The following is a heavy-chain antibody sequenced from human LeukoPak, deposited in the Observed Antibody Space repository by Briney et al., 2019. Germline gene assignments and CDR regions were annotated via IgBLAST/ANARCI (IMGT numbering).Heavy chain of an antibody. J-gene: IGHJ3*02. CDR1: GGTSSSYA. CDR3: ARGYYGDYGAADAFDI. V-gene: IGHV1-69*06. Sequence: ASVKVSCKASGGTSSSYATSWVRQAPGQGLEWMGGIIPIFGTANYAQKFQGRVTITADKSTSTAYMELSSLRSEDTAVYYCARGYYGDYGAADAFDIWGQGTMVTVSS. D-gene: IGHD4-17*01. CDR2: IIPIFGTA.